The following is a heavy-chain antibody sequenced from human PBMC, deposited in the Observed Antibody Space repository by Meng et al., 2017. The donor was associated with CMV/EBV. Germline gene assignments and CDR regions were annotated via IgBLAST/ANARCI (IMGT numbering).Heavy chain of an antibody. D-gene: IGHD1-1*01. J-gene: IGHJ6*02. Sequence: SVKVSCKASGGTFSSYAISWVRQAPGQGLEWMGGIIPIFGTANYAQKFQGRVTITTDESTSTAYMGLSSLRSEDTAVYYCARTRLTTRFYYYGMDVWGQGTTVTVSS. V-gene: IGHV1-69*05. CDR2: IIPIFGTA. CDR1: GGTFSSYA. CDR3: ARTRLTTRFYYYGMDV.